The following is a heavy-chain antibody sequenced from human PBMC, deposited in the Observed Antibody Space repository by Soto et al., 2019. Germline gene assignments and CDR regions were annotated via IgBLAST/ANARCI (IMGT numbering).Heavy chain of an antibody. CDR1: GFTVSSHA. D-gene: IGHD1-26*01. CDR3: TTHEEGAPWAGGFDS. CDR2: IRGGGDGT. V-gene: IGHV3-23*01. J-gene: IGHJ5*01. Sequence: GGSLRLSCAASGFTVSSHAMSWVRQAPGKGLEWVACIRGGGDGTYYADSVKGRFAVSRDNSNVTLYLQMDSLRVEDTAIYYCTTHEEGAPWAGGFDSWGQGTLVTVSS.